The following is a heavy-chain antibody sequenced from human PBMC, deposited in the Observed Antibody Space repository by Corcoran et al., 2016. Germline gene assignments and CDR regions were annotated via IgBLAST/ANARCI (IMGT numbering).Heavy chain of an antibody. D-gene: IGHD6-13*01. CDR1: GYTFTSYG. CDR2: ISAYNGNT. CDR3: ARDRGSSWYDGYYYYYYGMDV. J-gene: IGHJ6*02. V-gene: IGHV1-18*01. Sequence: QVQLVQSGAEVKKPGASVKVSCKASGYTFTSYGISWVRQAPGQGLEWMGWISAYNGNTNYAQKLQGRVTMTTDTSTSTAYMELRSLRSDDTAVYCCARDRGSSWYDGYYYYYYGMDVWGQGTTVTVSS.